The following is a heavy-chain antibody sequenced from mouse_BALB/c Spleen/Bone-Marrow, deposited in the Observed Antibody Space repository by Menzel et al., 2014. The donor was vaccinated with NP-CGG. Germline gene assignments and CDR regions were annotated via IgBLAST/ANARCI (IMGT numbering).Heavy chain of an antibody. CDR2: IRLKSNNYAT. V-gene: IGHV6-6*02. CDR1: GFTFSNYW. J-gene: IGHJ1*01. Sequence: EVKDEESGGGLVQPGGSMKLSCVASGFTFSNYWLNWIRQSPKKGLEWVAEIRLKSNNYATHYAESVKGRLTISRDDSKSSVYLQMNNVRAEDTGIDYCTRRGGWYCDVWGAGTTVTGSS. CDR3: TRRGGWYCDV.